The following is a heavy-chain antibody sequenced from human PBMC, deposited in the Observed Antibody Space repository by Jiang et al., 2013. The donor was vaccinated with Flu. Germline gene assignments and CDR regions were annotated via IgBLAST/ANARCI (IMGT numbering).Heavy chain of an antibody. Sequence: SRDNSKNTLYLQMNSLRAEDTAVYYCAKAHSSGYYSFDYWGQGTLVTVSS. CDR3: AKAHSSGYYSFDY. D-gene: IGHD3-22*01. V-gene: IGHV3-23*01. J-gene: IGHJ4*02.